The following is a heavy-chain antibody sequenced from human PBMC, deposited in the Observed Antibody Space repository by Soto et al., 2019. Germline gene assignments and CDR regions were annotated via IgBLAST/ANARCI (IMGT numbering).Heavy chain of an antibody. CDR2: ISGKSDRI. CDR3: AKDAVRGVIVVYYLDD. V-gene: IGHV3-9*01. D-gene: IGHD3-10*01. J-gene: IGHJ4*02. Sequence: EVQLVESGGGLVQPGRSLRLSCAASGFSFDDYAIHWVRQTPGKGLEWVSSISGKSDRIAYAASVKGRFTIARDNAKISVYLQMNSLRPEYTALYYCAKDAVRGVIVVYYLDDWDQGTLVTVSS. CDR1: GFSFDDYA.